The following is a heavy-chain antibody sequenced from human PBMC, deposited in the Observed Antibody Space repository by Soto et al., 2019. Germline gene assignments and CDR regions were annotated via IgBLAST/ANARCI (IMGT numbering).Heavy chain of an antibody. D-gene: IGHD1-26*01. CDR2: INHSGST. V-gene: IGHV4-34*01. Sequence: QVQLQQWGAGLLKPSETLSLTCAVYGGSFSGYYWSWIRQPPGQGLEWIGEINHSGSTIYNPSLKSRVTISLDTSKNQFSLKLSSVTAADTSVYYCARVVSVEGATDFDYWGQGTLVTVSS. CDR1: GGSFSGYY. J-gene: IGHJ4*02. CDR3: ARVVSVEGATDFDY.